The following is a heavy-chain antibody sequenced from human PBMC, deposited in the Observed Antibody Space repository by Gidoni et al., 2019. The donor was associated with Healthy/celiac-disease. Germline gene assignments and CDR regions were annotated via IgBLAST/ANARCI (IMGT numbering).Heavy chain of an antibody. V-gene: IGHV3-15*01. CDR3: TTGTVTTASVFY. Sequence: EVQLVEYGGGLVKPGGSLSLSFASSGFTFSNGRMGWVRQGPGQGMGWVGRIKSKTGGGTTDYAASVKGRFTISRDNSKNTLYLQMNSLKTEDTAVYYCTTGTVTTASVFYWGQGTLVTVSS. J-gene: IGHJ4*02. D-gene: IGHD4-17*01. CDR2: IKSKTGGGTT. CDR1: GFTFSNGR.